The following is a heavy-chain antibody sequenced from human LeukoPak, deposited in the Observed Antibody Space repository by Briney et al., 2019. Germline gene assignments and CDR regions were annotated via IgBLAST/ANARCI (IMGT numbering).Heavy chain of an antibody. CDR1: GFTLTNYA. V-gene: IGHV1-3*01. CDR3: ARGIWSRTVSSYYFDY. D-gene: IGHD3-3*01. CDR2: INAGNGHT. J-gene: IGHJ4*02. Sequence: ASVKVSCKASGFTLTNYAMQWVRQAPGQRLEWMGWINAGNGHTRYPQRFQGRVTITRDTSATTAYMEVTSLRSEDTAVYYCARGIWSRTVSSYYFDYWGQGTLVTVSS.